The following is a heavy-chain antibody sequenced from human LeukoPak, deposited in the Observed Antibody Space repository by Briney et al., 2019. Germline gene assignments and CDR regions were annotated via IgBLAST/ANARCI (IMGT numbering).Heavy chain of an antibody. V-gene: IGHV3-21*01. CDR3: ARYGGNAFDV. CDR2: ISSGSSYI. CDR1: GFTFSSYN. Sequence: GGSLRLSCAASGFTFSSYNMNWVRQAPGKGLEWVSSISSGSSYIYYADSVQGRFTISRDNAKNSLYLQMNSLRAEDTALYYCARYGGNAFDVWGQGTMVTVSS. D-gene: IGHD4/OR15-4a*01. J-gene: IGHJ3*01.